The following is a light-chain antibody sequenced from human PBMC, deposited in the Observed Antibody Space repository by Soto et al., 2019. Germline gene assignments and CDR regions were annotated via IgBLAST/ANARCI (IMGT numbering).Light chain of an antibody. CDR1: QNILYNSNNKNY. Sequence: DTVMTQSPDSLAVSLGERATINCKSSQNILYNSNNKNYLAWYQQKPGQPPRLLIYWAATRESGVPDRFSGSGSETDFTLTISSLQAEDVAVYYCQQYYDTPYTFGQVTKLEIK. J-gene: IGKJ2*01. CDR3: QQYYDTPYT. CDR2: WAA. V-gene: IGKV4-1*01.